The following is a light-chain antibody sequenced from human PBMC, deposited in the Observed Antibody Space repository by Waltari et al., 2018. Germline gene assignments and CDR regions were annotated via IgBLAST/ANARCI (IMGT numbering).Light chain of an antibody. CDR3: ATWDDSLNGNV. Sequence: QSVLTQPPSASGTPGQRVTIPCSGSSSNIGSKPVNWYQQLPGTAPKLLIYTNNQRPSGVPDRFSGSKSGTSASLAISGLQSEDEAHYYCATWDDSLNGNVFGSGTKVIVL. V-gene: IGLV1-44*01. CDR2: TNN. J-gene: IGLJ6*01. CDR1: SSNIGSKP.